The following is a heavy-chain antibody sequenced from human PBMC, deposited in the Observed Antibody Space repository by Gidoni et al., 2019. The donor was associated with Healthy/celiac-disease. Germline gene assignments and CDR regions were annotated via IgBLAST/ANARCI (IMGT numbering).Heavy chain of an antibody. J-gene: IGHJ4*02. CDR3: AKFPQKTTYSYGALFDY. CDR2: ISGSGGST. V-gene: IGHV3-23*01. Sequence: EVQLLESGGGLVQPGGSLRLSCAASGFTFSSYAMSWVRQAPGKGLEWVSAISGSGGSTYYADYVKGRFTISRDNSKNTLYLQMNSLRAEDTAVYYCAKFPQKTTYSYGALFDYWGQGTLVTVSS. CDR1: GFTFSSYA. D-gene: IGHD5-18*01.